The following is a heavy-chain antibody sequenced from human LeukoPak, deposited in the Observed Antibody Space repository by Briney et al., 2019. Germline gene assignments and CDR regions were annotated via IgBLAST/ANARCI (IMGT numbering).Heavy chain of an antibody. CDR1: GGTFSSYA. CDR3: AVTSSGWYSPLVYFDY. Sequence: SVKVSCKASGGTFSSYAISWVRQAPGQGLEWTGGIIPIFGTANYAQKFQGRVTITADKSTSTAYMELSSLRSEDTAVYYCAVTSSGWYSPLVYFDYWGQGTLVTVSS. V-gene: IGHV1-69*06. D-gene: IGHD6-19*01. J-gene: IGHJ4*02. CDR2: IIPIFGTA.